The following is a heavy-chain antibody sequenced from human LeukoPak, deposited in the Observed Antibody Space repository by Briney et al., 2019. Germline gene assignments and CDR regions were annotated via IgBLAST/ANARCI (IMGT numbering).Heavy chain of an antibody. CDR3: ARDRSPAPGRDFGRGHFDY. J-gene: IGHJ4*02. CDR1: GYTFTSYA. Sequence: ASVKVSCKASGYTFTSYAMNWVRQAPGQGLEWMGWINTNTGNPTYAQGFTGRFVFSLDTSVSTAYLQISSLKAEDTAVYYCARDRSPAPGRDFGRGHFDYWGQGTLVTVSS. CDR2: INTNTGNP. D-gene: IGHD3-3*01. V-gene: IGHV7-4-1*02.